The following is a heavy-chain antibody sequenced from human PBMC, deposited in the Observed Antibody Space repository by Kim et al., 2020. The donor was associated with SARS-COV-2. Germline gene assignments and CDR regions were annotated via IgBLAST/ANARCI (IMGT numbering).Heavy chain of an antibody. Sequence: ASVKVSCKASGYTFSNYGVSWVRQAPGQGLEWVGWISGYNGDTKYPQKLQGRVTLTTDTSTGTVYMELRSLNSDDSAMYYCARAPRDYYYYAMDVWGQGTTVTVSS. CDR2: ISGYNGDT. V-gene: IGHV1-18*01. J-gene: IGHJ6*02. CDR1: GYTFSNYG. CDR3: ARAPRDYYYYAMDV.